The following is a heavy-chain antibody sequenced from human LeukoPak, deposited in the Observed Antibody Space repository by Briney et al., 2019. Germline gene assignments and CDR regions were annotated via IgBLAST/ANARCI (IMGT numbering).Heavy chain of an antibody. J-gene: IGHJ3*02. Sequence: PGGSLRLSCAASGFTFSSYAMSWVRQAPGKGLEWVSAISGSGGSTYYADSVKGRFTISRDNSKNTLYLQMNSLRAEDTAVYYCAKEFGLRYFDWLPGAFDIWGQGAMVTVSS. CDR1: GFTFSSYA. CDR2: ISGSGGST. D-gene: IGHD3-9*01. V-gene: IGHV3-23*01. CDR3: AKEFGLRYFDWLPGAFDI.